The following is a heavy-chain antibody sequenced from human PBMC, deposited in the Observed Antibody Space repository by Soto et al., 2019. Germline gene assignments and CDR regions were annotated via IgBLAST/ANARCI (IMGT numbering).Heavy chain of an antibody. V-gene: IGHV1-3*01. J-gene: IGHJ4*02. Sequence: GASVKVSCKTSGYDFSSYAMHWVRQAPGQRLEWMGWINAGNGNTKYSQKFQGRVTITRDTSASTAYMELSSLRSEDTAVYYCARDLGGWPDYWGQGTLVTVSS. CDR1: GYDFSSYA. CDR2: INAGNGNT. CDR3: ARDLGGWPDY. D-gene: IGHD2-15*01.